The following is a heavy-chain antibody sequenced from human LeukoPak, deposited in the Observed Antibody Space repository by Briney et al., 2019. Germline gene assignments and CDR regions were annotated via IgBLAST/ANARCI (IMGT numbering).Heavy chain of an antibody. Sequence: GXXLXLSCXASGXTFSXYXXHWVRQAPGKGLEWXAVIWYDGSNKYYADSVKGRFTISRDNSKNTLYLQMNSLRAEDTAVYYCARDRGSGSYYPVDWGQGTLVTVSS. CDR1: GXTFSXYX. J-gene: IGHJ4*02. D-gene: IGHD1-26*01. CDR3: ARDRGSGSYYPVD. CDR2: IWYDGSNK. V-gene: IGHV3-33*01.